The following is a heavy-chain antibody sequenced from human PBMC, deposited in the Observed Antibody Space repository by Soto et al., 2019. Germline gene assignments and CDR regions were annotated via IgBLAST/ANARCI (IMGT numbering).Heavy chain of an antibody. Sequence: QVQLVQSGAEVKKPGSSVKVSCKASGGTFSSYTISWVRQAPGQGLEWMGRIIPILGIANYAQKFQGRVTITADKSTSTAYMELRRLRSEDTAVYYCARDRDSSSADYYFDYWGQGTLVTVSS. CDR1: GGTFSSYT. J-gene: IGHJ4*02. CDR2: IIPILGIA. D-gene: IGHD6-6*01. CDR3: ARDRDSSSADYYFDY. V-gene: IGHV1-69*08.